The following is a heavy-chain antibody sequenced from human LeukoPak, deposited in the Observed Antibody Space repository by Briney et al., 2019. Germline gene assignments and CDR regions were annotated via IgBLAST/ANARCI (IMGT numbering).Heavy chain of an antibody. V-gene: IGHV3-30*01. CDR1: GFTFSSYA. J-gene: IGHJ4*02. CDR2: ISYDGSNK. D-gene: IGHD1-14*01. Sequence: GRSLRLSCAASGFTFSSYAMHWVRQAPGKGLEWVAVISYDGSNKYYADSAKGRFTISRDNSKNTLYLQMNSLRAEDTAVYYCARGAEFDYWGQGTLVTVSS. CDR3: ARGAEFDY.